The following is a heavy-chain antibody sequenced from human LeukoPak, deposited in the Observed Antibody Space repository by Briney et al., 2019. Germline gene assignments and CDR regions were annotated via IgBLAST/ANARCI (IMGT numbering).Heavy chain of an antibody. CDR1: GFTFSSYS. V-gene: IGHV3-21*01. D-gene: IGHD2-2*01. CDR2: ISSSSSYI. Sequence: GGSLRLSCAASGFTFSSYSMNWVRQAPGKGLEWVSSISSSSSYIYYADSVKGRFTISRDNAKNSLYLQMNSLRAEDTAVYYCARGGAPCSSTSCYRYGMDVWGQGTTVTVSS. J-gene: IGHJ6*02. CDR3: ARGGAPCSSTSCYRYGMDV.